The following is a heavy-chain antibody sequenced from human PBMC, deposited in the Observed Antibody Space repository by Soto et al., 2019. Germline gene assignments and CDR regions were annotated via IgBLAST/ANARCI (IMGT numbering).Heavy chain of an antibody. CDR2: IYYSGST. J-gene: IGHJ4*02. CDR3: AARYYDFWSGYYNFYYFDY. V-gene: IGHV4-39*01. CDR1: GGSISSSSYY. D-gene: IGHD3-3*01. Sequence: SETLSLTCTVSGGSISSSSYYWGWIRQPPGKGLEWIGSIYYSGSTYYNPSLKSRVTISVDTSKNQFSLKLSSGTAADTAVYYCAARYYDFWSGYYNFYYFDYWGQGTLVTVSS.